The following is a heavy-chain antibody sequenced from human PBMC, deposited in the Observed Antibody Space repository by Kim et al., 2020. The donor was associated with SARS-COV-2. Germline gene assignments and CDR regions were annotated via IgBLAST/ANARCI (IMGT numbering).Heavy chain of an antibody. V-gene: IGHV3-74*01. J-gene: IGHJ4*02. Sequence: GGSLRLSCAASGFTFSSYWMHWVRQAPGKGLVWVSRINSDGSSTSYADSVKGRFTISRDNAKNTLYLQMNSLRAEDTAVYYCAREGAMIVVVLDYWGQGTLVTVSS. D-gene: IGHD3-22*01. CDR1: GFTFSSYW. CDR3: AREGAMIVVVLDY. CDR2: INSDGSST.